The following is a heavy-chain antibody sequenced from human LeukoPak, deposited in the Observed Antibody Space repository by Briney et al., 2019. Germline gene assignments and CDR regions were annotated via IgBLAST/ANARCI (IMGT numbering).Heavy chain of an antibody. CDR2: ISPGAGST. CDR1: GYIFASYY. V-gene: IGHV1-46*01. Sequence: GASVKVSCKASGYIFASYYIHWVRQGPGQGLEWMGIISPGAGSTSYVQKFQGRVTMTRDMSTSTVYMELSSLRSEDTAVYYCARDQVTIFGVVTERWGAFDIWGQGTMVTVSS. D-gene: IGHD3-3*01. CDR3: ARDQVTIFGVVTERWGAFDI. J-gene: IGHJ3*02.